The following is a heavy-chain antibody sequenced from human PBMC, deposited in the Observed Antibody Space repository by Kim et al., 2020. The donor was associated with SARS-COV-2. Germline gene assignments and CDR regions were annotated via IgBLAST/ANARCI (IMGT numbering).Heavy chain of an antibody. Sequence: ASVKGRFTLSRDNDKNALFMQMNSLGAEDTAVYYCARPGEGSGHPVDPWGQGTLVTVSS. J-gene: IGHJ5*02. CDR3: ARPGEGSGHPVDP. V-gene: IGHV3-21*04. D-gene: IGHD3-10*01.